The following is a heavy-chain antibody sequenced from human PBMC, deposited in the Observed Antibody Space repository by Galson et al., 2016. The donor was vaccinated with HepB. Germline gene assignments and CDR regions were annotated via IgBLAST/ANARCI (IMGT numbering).Heavy chain of an antibody. CDR1: GFFFSGRA. CDR3: AKDRKRLVQPTLPGS. CDR2: INNGAATT. Sequence: SLRLSCAASGFFFSGRAMSWVRQAPGKGLEWVSGINNGAATTGYAAPVKGRFTISRDNSKNTLYLQMNSLILEDPAVYFCAKDRKRLVQPTLPGSWGQGTLVAVSS. D-gene: IGHD2-15*01. V-gene: IGHV3-23*01. J-gene: IGHJ5*02.